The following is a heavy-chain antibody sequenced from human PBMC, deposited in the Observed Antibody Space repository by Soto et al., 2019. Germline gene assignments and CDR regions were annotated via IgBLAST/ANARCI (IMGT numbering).Heavy chain of an antibody. CDR2: IYYSGST. CDR3: ARLATVTPPYYFDF. J-gene: IGHJ4*02. CDR1: SGSMSGYY. Sequence: SETLSLTCTVSSGSMSGYYWNRIRQPPGKGLEWIGYIYYSGSTNYNPSLKSRVTISVDTSKNQFSLKLSSVTAADTAVYFCARLATVTPPYYFDFWGQGTLVTVSS. D-gene: IGHD4-17*01. V-gene: IGHV4-59*01.